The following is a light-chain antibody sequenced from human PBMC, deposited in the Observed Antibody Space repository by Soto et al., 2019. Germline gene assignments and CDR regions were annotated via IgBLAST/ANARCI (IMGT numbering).Light chain of an antibody. V-gene: IGKV3-15*01. CDR1: QSISDT. Sequence: EIAVTQAPATLSGSPGGKATLSCRASQSISDTLAWYQQKPGQAPRLLIYGASKRATGFPARFSGSGSGTDFTLTISSLQSEDFAVYYCQQYNNWPWTFGQGTKVDI. CDR2: GAS. J-gene: IGKJ1*01. CDR3: QQYNNWPWT.